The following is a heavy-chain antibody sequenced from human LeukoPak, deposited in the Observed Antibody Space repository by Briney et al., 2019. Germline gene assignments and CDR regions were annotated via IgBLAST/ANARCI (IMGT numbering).Heavy chain of an antibody. V-gene: IGHV3-21*04. CDR3: ARDLFENEYSSPNYYYYYMDV. Sequence: GGSLRLSCAASGFTFSSYSMNWVRQAPGKGLEWVSSISSSSSYIYYADSVKGRFTISRDNAKNSLYLQMNSLRAADTAVYYCARDLFENEYSSPNYYYYYMDVWGKGTTVTVSS. CDR2: ISSSSSYI. J-gene: IGHJ6*03. CDR1: GFTFSSYS. D-gene: IGHD6-6*01.